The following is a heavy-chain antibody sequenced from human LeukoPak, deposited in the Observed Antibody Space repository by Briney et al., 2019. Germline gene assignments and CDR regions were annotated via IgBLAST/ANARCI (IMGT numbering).Heavy chain of an antibody. CDR2: IDGSGGEI. J-gene: IGHJ5*02. V-gene: IGHV3-23*01. CDR1: GFSFSIYG. Sequence: GGSLRLFCVASGFSFSIYGMTWARQAPGKGLEGVSSIDGSGGEIHYADSVKGRFTISRDNSKNTVYLQMNSLRDEDTAVFYCAKGGPFSTSSQKYFDPWGRGSLVIVS. CDR3: AKGGPFSTSSQKYFDP. D-gene: IGHD6-6*01.